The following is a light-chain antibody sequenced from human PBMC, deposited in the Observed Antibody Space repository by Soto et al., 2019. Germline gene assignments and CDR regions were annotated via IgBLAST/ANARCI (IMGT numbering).Light chain of an antibody. CDR2: DAS. V-gene: IGKV1-33*01. Sequence: DIQMTQSPSSLSASVGDRVTITSQASQDIRKYLNWYQQKPGKAPTLLIYDASNLETGVPSRFSGSGYGTGFTFTINSLRPEDIATYYCQQYDNLRLVGLGTKSDIK. J-gene: IGKJ2*01. CDR3: QQYDNLRL. CDR1: QDIRKY.